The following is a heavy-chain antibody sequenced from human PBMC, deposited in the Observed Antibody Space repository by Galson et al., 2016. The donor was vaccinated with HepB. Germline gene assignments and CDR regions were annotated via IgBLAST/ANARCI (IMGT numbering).Heavy chain of an antibody. CDR3: VRAHWGNSGIYYFDY. D-gene: IGHD1-26*01. CDR1: GYTFTSYG. V-gene: IGHV1-18*01. CDR2: ISGFNANT. Sequence: SVKVSCKASGYTFTSYGISWVRQAPGQGLEWMGWISGFNANTNYAKKFQARLTLTTDTPTNIAPRELRSLRSDDTAVYYCVRAHWGNSGIYYFDYWGQGTLVTVSS. J-gene: IGHJ4*02.